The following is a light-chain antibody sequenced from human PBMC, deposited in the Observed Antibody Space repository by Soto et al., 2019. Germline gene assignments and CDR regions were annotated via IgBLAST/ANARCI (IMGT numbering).Light chain of an antibody. CDR3: QQRSNWPPVVT. CDR2: DAS. V-gene: IGKV3D-20*02. CDR1: QTVRNNY. J-gene: IGKJ5*01. Sequence: EFVLTQSPGTLSLSPGERATLSCRASQTVRNNYLAWYQQKPGQAPRLLIYDASSRATGIPARFSGSGSGTDFTLTISSLEPEDFAVYYCQQRSNWPPVVTFGQGTRLEI.